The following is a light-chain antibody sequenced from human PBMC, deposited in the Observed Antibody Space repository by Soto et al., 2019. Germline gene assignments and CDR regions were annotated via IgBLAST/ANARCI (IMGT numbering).Light chain of an antibody. Sequence: EILLTQSPGTLALSPGERATLSCRAIQSVNNNYLTWYQQKRGQAPRLLIHGASSRATGIPDRFSGSGSGTDFTLTISRLEPEGFAVYYCQQYGDSPFTFGPGTKVGIK. V-gene: IGKV3-20*01. CDR3: QQYGDSPFT. CDR2: GAS. J-gene: IGKJ3*01. CDR1: QSVNNNY.